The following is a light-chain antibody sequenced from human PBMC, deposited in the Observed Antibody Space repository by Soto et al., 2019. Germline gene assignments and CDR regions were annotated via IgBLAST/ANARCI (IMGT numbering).Light chain of an antibody. J-gene: IGKJ2*02. CDR2: GAS. V-gene: IGKV3-20*01. CDR1: QSVSSSY. Sequence: EIVLTQSPGTLSLSPGERATLSCRASQSVSSSYLAWYQQKPGQAPRLLIYGASSRATGIPDRFSGSGSGTDFTLTISRLEPEDFAVYYCQQYGSSLVWTFGQGTKLEIK. CDR3: QQYGSSLVWT.